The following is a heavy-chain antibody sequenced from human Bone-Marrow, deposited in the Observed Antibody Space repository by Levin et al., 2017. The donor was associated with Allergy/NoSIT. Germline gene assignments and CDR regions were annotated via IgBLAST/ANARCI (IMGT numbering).Heavy chain of an antibody. Sequence: KPGGSLGLSCAASGFTFSNAWMSWVRQAPGKGLEWVGRIKSKTDGGTTDYAAPVKGRFTISRDDSKNTLYLQMNSLKTEDTAVYYCTTDLSAVAGTFDYWGQGTLVTVSS. D-gene: IGHD6-19*01. CDR2: IKSKTDGGTT. CDR3: TTDLSAVAGTFDY. CDR1: GFTFSNAW. V-gene: IGHV3-15*01. J-gene: IGHJ4*02.